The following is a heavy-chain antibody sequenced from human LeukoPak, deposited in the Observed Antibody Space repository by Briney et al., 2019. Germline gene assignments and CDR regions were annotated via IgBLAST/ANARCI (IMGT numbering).Heavy chain of an antibody. Sequence: SETLSLTCTVFGDSISSSYWTWIRQPPGKGLEWIGYISYSGNTNYNPSLKSRVTISVDTSKNQFSLKLSSVTAADTAVYYGAREDYSRGVGWFVPWGQGTLVTVSS. D-gene: IGHD4-11*01. V-gene: IGHV4-59*01. CDR2: ISYSGNT. J-gene: IGHJ5*02. CDR1: GDSISSSY. CDR3: AREDYSRGVGWFVP.